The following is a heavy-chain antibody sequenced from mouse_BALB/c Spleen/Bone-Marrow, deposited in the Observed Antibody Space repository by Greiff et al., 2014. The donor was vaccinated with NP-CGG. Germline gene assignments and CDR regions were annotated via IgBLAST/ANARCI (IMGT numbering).Heavy chain of an antibody. CDR1: GYTFTTFW. CDR3: ANGNSFAY. J-gene: IGHJ3*01. D-gene: IGHD2-1*01. V-gene: IGHV1-7*01. CDR2: INPTTSYT. Sequence: SGAELAKPGASVKMSCKASGYTFTTFWMHWVKQRPGQGLEWIGYINPTTSYTEYSQKFKDKATLTADKSSSTAYMQLSSLTSEDSAVYYCANGNSFAYWGQGTLVTASA.